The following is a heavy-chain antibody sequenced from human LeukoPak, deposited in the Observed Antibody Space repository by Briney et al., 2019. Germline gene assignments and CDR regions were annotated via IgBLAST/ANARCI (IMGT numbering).Heavy chain of an antibody. J-gene: IGHJ4*02. CDR2: IWYDGSNK. D-gene: IGHD3-22*01. CDR3: ARALDYYASSGYPFDY. CDR1: GFTVSSDG. Sequence: PGGALRLSCAASGFTVSSDGMHWGRQAPGKGLEWVAVIWYDGSNKYYADSVKGRFTISRDNSKNTLYLQMNSLRAEDTAVYYCARALDYYASSGYPFDYWGQGTLVTVSS. V-gene: IGHV3-33*01.